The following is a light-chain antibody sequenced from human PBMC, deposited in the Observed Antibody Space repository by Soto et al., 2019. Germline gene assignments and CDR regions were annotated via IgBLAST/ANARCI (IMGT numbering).Light chain of an antibody. CDR2: GAS. J-gene: IGKJ3*01. Sequence: EIVLTQSPGTLSLSPGERATLSFRASQSVSSSYLAWFQQKPGQAPRLLIYGASSRATGIPDRFSGSGSGTDFTLTISRLEPEDFAVYYCQQYGSSPPRLIFGPGTKVDIK. V-gene: IGKV3-20*01. CDR3: QQYGSSPPRLI. CDR1: QSVSSSY.